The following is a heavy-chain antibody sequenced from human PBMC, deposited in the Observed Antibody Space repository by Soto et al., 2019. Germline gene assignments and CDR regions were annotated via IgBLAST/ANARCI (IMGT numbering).Heavy chain of an antibody. Sequence: SETLSLTCAVYGGSFSGYYWSWIRQPPGKGLEWIGEINHSGSTNYDPSLKSRVTISVDTSKNQFSLKLSSATAADTAVYYCAREIPRYCSSTSCYIGIGWFDPWGQGTLVTVSS. CDR1: GGSFSGYY. CDR3: AREIPRYCSSTSCYIGIGWFDP. CDR2: INHSGST. V-gene: IGHV4-34*01. J-gene: IGHJ5*02. D-gene: IGHD2-2*02.